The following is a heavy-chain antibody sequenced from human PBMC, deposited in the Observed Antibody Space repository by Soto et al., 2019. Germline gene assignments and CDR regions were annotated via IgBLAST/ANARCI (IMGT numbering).Heavy chain of an antibody. D-gene: IGHD1-26*01. V-gene: IGHV3-30-3*01. Sequence: HPGGSLRLSCAASGFTFSRYTMHWVRQAPGKGLEWVAVISYDGSNKYYADSVKGRFTISRDNSKNTLYVQMKSLRAEDTAVFYCARSGGSYFGPFDSWGQGTLVTVSS. CDR1: GFTFSRYT. CDR3: ARSGGSYFGPFDS. J-gene: IGHJ4*02. CDR2: ISYDGSNK.